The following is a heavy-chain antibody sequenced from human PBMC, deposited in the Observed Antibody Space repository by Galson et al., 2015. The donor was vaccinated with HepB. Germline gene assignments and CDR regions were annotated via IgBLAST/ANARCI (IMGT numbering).Heavy chain of an antibody. D-gene: IGHD3-16*01. CDR3: VKMKGLLFESYSMDV. CDR1: EFTFTTHA. CDR2: IIASGGRT. V-gene: IGHV3-23*01. Sequence: SLRLSCAVSEFTFTTHAMAWVRQAPGKGLEWVSSIIASGGRTDHADSVKGRFTIPRDNSKKILYLQMNSLRADDTAVYYYVKMKGLLFESYSMDVWGKGTTVTVSS. J-gene: IGHJ6*03.